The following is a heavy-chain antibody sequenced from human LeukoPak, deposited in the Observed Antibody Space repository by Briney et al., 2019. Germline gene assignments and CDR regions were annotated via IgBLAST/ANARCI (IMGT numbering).Heavy chain of an antibody. J-gene: IGHJ4*02. CDR2: ISGSGGGT. Sequence: GGSLRLSCAASGFTFSSYAMSWVRQAPGKGLEWGSAISGSGGGTYYADSVKGRFTISRDNSKNTLYLQMNSLRAEDTAVYYCAKANYDSSGYYQYYFDYWGQGTLVTVSS. D-gene: IGHD3-22*01. V-gene: IGHV3-23*01. CDR1: GFTFSSYA. CDR3: AKANYDSSGYYQYYFDY.